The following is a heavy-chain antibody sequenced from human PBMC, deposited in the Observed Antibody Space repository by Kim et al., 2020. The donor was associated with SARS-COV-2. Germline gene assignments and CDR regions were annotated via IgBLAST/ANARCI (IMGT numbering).Heavy chain of an antibody. CDR3: ATKKRGYWYFDL. D-gene: IGHD3-3*01. CDR1: DNTFSSHD. J-gene: IGHJ2*01. Sequence: ASVKVSCKASDNTFSSHDLTWVRQAPGQGLEWMGWSSAHSGNTNFAQKFQGRVALTTDAASTKAYMELRNLRFDDTAVYYCATKKRGYWYFDLWGRGTLV. V-gene: IGHV1-18*01. CDR2: SSAHSGNT.